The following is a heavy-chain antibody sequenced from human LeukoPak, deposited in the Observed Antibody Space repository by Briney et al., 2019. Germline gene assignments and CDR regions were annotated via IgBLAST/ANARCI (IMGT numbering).Heavy chain of an antibody. V-gene: IGHV3-23*01. CDR2: SSGSGGST. CDR1: GFTFSNYA. J-gene: IGHJ4*02. CDR3: AKYAGLYYSDY. Sequence: GGSLRLSCAASGFTFSNYAMSWVRQAPGKGLEWVSASSGSGGSTHYADSVKGRFTISGDNSKNTLYLQMNSLRAGDTAVYYCAKYAGLYYSDYWGQGTLVTVSS. D-gene: IGHD2-2*01.